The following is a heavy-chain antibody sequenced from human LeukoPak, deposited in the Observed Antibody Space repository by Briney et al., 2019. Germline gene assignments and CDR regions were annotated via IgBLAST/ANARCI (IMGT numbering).Heavy chain of an antibody. CDR3: ARGARGAVAAFDY. CDR2: IWYDGSNK. CDR1: GFTFSSYG. Sequence: GGSLRLSCAASGFTFSSYGMHWVRQAPGKGLEWVAVIWYDGSNKYYADSVKGRFTISRDNSKNTLYLQMNSLRAEDTALYYCARGARGAVAAFDYWGQGSLVTVSS. J-gene: IGHJ4*02. V-gene: IGHV3-33*01. D-gene: IGHD6-19*01.